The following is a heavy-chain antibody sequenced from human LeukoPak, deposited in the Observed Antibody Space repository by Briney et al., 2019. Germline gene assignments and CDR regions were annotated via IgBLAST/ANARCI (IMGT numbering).Heavy chain of an antibody. CDR3: ARANYYDRSGYSVDYYYYGMDV. Sequence: GGSLRLSCAASGFTFSSYDMHWVRQATGKGLEWVSAIGTAGDTYYPGSVKGRFTISRENAKNSLYLQMNSLRAGDTAVYYCARANYYDRSGYSVDYYYYGMDVWGQGTTVTVSS. CDR1: GFTFSSYD. D-gene: IGHD3-22*01. V-gene: IGHV3-13*01. J-gene: IGHJ6*02. CDR2: IGTAGDT.